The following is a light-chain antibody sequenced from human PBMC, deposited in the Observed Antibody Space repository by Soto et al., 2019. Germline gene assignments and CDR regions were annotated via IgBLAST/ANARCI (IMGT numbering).Light chain of an antibody. J-gene: IGKJ1*01. V-gene: IGKV1-5*03. CDR1: QSISSW. CDR2: KVS. CDR3: QHYNSYRTT. Sequence: DIQMTQSPSTLSASVGDRVTITCRSSQSISSWLAWYQQKPGKAPKLLLYKVSSLESGGQSRFSGSGSGTDFNLTISSLQPDYFAPYYCQHYNSYRTTFGQGTKVYIK.